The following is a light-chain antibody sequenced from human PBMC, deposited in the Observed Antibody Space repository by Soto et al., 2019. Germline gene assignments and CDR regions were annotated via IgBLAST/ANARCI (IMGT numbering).Light chain of an antibody. CDR2: GAS. Sequence: LGQCLGPVSLPPGERATLSCRASQRLSFTYIAWYQQKPGQAPRLLVQGASRRATGVPDRFSGSGSGTDFTLTISRLEPEDFQVHHCQQYGRPPTTSGQGTKVDIK. CDR1: QRLSFTY. V-gene: IGKV3-20*01. CDR3: QQYGRPPTT. J-gene: IGKJ1*01.